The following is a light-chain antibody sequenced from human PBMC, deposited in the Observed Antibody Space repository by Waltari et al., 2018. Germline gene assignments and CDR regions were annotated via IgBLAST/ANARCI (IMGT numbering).Light chain of an antibody. CDR2: GSS. CDR1: QSAASIY. V-gene: IGKV3-20*01. J-gene: IGKJ2*01. CDR3: QQYGDSPLYT. Sequence: EYVLTQSPGTLSLSPGERATLSCRASQSAASIYLAWYQQKPGQAPRRLIYGSSKRATGSPDRFSGSGSGKDVSLTISRLEPEDFAVYYCQQYGDSPLYTFGRGTKLEIK.